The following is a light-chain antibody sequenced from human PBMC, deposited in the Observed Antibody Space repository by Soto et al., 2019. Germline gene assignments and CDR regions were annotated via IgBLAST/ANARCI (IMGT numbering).Light chain of an antibody. CDR3: QQSHGIPYT. J-gene: IGKJ2*01. V-gene: IGKV1-39*01. CDR1: QTISTY. Sequence: DIQMTQSPSSLSASVGDRVTITYRASQTISTYLNWYQQKPGKAPKLLIYAASSLQSGVPSRFSGSGSGTDFTLTISSLQPEDFAIYYCQQSHGIPYTFGQGTKLEIK. CDR2: AAS.